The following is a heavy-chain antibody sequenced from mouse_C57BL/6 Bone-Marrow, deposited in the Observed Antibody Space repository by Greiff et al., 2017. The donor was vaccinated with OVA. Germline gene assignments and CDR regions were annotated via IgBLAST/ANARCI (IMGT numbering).Heavy chain of an antibody. CDR2: IDPSDSYT. CDR1: GYTFPSYW. V-gene: IGHV1-69*01. J-gene: IGHJ3*01. Sequence: QVQLQQHGAELVMPGASVKLSGKASGYTFPSYWMHWVKQRPGQGLEWIGEIDPSDSYTNYNQKFKGKSTLTVDKSSSTAYMQLSSLTSEDSAVYYCATYDYDGFAYWGQGTLVTVSA. D-gene: IGHD2-4*01. CDR3: ATYDYDGFAY.